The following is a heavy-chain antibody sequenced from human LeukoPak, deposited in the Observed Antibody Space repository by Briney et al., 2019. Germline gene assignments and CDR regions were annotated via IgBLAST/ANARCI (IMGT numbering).Heavy chain of an antibody. CDR2: INGDGSIT. J-gene: IGHJ4*02. CDR1: GFTFSIYW. V-gene: IGHV3-74*01. D-gene: IGHD5-18*01. CDR3: ARVPTNNYGYGD. Sequence: GGSLRLSCAGSGFTFSIYWMHWVRQAPGKGLVWVAHINGDGSITSHADSVKGRFTISRDNAKNTLYLQMNSLRVEDTAVYYCARVPTNNYGYGDWGQGSLVSVSS.